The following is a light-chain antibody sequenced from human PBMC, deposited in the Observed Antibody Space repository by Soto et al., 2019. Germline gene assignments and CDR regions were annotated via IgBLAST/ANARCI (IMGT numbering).Light chain of an antibody. V-gene: IGKV3-11*01. CDR1: QSVSSY. CDR3: QQRSNWPPT. CDR2: DAS. J-gene: IGKJ4*01. Sequence: EIVLPQSPATLSLSPGEGATLSCRASQSVSSYLAWYQQKPGQAPRLLIYDASNRATGLPARFSGSGSGTDFTLTISRLEPEDFAVYYCQQRSNWPPTFGGGTKVEIK.